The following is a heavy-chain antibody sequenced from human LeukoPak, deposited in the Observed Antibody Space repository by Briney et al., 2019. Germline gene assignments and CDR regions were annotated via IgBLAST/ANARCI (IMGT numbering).Heavy chain of an antibody. CDR2: IIPILGIA. CDR3: ARGSPGVGAFDI. J-gene: IGHJ3*02. Sequence: ASVKVSCKASGGTFSSYAISWVRQAPGQGLEWMGRIIPILGIANYAQKFQGRVTITADKSTSTAYMELSSLRSEDTAAYYCARGSPGVGAFDIWGQGTMVTVSS. V-gene: IGHV1-69*04. D-gene: IGHD1-26*01. CDR1: GGTFSSYA.